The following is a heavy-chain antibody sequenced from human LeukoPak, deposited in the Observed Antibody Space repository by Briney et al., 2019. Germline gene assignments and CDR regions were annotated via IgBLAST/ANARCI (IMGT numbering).Heavy chain of an antibody. V-gene: IGHV1-24*01. D-gene: IGHD6-19*01. J-gene: IGHJ5*02. CDR1: GYTLTELS. CDR3: ATAPSYSSGRLFDP. Sequence: ASVKVSCKVSGYTLTELSMHWMRQAPGKGLEWMGGFDPEDGETIYAQKFQGRVTMTEDTSTDTAYMELSSLRSEDTAVYYCATAPSYSSGRLFDPWGQGTLVTVSS. CDR2: FDPEDGET.